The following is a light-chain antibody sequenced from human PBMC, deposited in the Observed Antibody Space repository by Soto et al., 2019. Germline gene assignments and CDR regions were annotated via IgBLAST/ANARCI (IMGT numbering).Light chain of an antibody. V-gene: IGKV3-15*01. CDR2: GVS. CDR1: QSISSN. CDR3: HQYGSLPST. Sequence: ILMTQSPSTLAVSPGERATLSCRASQSISSNLAWYQQKPGQAPRLLIYGVSSRATGVPARFSGSGSGTEFTLTISRLEPEDFGVYYCHQYGSLPSTFGQGTKVDIK. J-gene: IGKJ1*01.